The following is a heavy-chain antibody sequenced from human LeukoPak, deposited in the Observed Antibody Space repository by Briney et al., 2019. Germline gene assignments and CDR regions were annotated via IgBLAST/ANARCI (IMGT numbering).Heavy chain of an antibody. V-gene: IGHV1-8*01. D-gene: IGHD3-22*01. J-gene: IGHJ2*01. CDR2: MKPNSGNT. CDR1: GYTFTSYD. CDR3: AREFYDSSVAWYFDL. Sequence: ASVKVSCKASGYTFTSYDINWVRQATGQGLEWMGWMKPNSGNTGYAQKFQGRVTMTRNTSISTAYMELSSLRSEDTAVYYCAREFYDSSVAWYFDLWGRGTLVTVSS.